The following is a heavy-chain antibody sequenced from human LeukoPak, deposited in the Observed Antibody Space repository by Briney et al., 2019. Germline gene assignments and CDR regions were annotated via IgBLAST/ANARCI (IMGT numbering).Heavy chain of an antibody. J-gene: IGHJ5*02. D-gene: IGHD2-21*02. CDR2: INHSGST. CDR3: ARFDCGGDCYSLAPYNWFDP. Sequence: SETLSLTCAVYGGSFSGYYWSWIRQPPGKGLEWIGEINHSGSTNYNPSLKSRVTISVDTSKNQFSLKLSSVTAADTAVYYCARFDCGGDCYSLAPYNWFDPWGQGTLVTVSS. V-gene: IGHV4-34*01. CDR1: GGSFSGYY.